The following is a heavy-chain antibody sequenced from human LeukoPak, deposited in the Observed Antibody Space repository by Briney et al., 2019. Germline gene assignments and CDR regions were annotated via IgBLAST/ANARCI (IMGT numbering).Heavy chain of an antibody. CDR2: IYYSGTT. CDR1: GGSISNSRYY. J-gene: IGHJ3*02. V-gene: IGHV4-39*01. Sequence: SETLSLTCSVFGGSISNSRYYWGWIRQPPGKGLQWIGNIYYSGTTYYYPSLKSRVTIYADTSKNQFSLNLRSVTAADTAVYYCARWYGDGGGFDIWGQGTMVTVSS. D-gene: IGHD4-17*01. CDR3: ARWYGDGGGFDI.